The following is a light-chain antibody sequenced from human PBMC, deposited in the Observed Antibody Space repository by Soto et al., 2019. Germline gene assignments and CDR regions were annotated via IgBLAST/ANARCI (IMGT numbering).Light chain of an antibody. CDR1: QDISSW. Sequence: DIQMTQSPSSVSASVGDTVTITCRASQDISSWVAWYQQKPGKAPKLLISAASSLQSGVPTRFSGSGSGTEFTLTISSLQPDDFATYYCQQYNSYSSFGQGTKVDIK. CDR3: QQYNSYSS. J-gene: IGKJ1*01. V-gene: IGKV1-5*01. CDR2: AAS.